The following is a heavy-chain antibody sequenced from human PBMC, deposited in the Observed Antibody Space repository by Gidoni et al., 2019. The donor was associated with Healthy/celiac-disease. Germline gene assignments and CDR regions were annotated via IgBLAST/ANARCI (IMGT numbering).Heavy chain of an antibody. CDR1: GGTFRSYA. J-gene: IGHJ6*02. D-gene: IGHD2-15*01. CDR3: ARDRRQYCSGGSCYSMDV. Sequence: QVQLVQSGAEVTKPGSSVKVSCTASGGTFRSYAISWVRQAPGQGLEWMGGIIPIFGTANYAQKFQGRVTITADESTSTAYMELSSLRSEDTAVYYCARDRRQYCSGGSCYSMDVWGQGTTVTVSS. V-gene: IGHV1-69*01. CDR2: IIPIFGTA.